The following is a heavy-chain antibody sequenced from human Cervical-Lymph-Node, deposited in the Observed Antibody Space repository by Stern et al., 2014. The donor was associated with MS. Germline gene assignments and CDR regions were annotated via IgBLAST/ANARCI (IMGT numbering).Heavy chain of an antibody. J-gene: IGHJ4*02. D-gene: IGHD1-26*01. CDR3: ARGHWELLGNNYFDS. CDR2: LHASGAT. Sequence: VHLVESGPGLVKPSQTLSLTCTVSGASISSGTSYWSWIRQPAGGGLEWIGRLHASGATYYNPSLKSRGTISGDTSKNQFSLNLNSVTAADTAVYYCARGHWELLGNNYFDSWGQGTLVTVSS. CDR1: GASISSGTSY. V-gene: IGHV4-61*02.